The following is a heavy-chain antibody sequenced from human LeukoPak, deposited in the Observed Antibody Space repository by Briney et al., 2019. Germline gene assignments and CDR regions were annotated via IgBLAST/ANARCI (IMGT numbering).Heavy chain of an antibody. CDR1: GFSPTTSAMC. V-gene: IGHV2-70*11. CDR3: AQKLWDSSGWHDAFDI. D-gene: IGHD6-19*01. CDR2: IDWDDSK. Sequence: SGPALVKPTQTLTLTCTFSGFSPTTSAMCVSWIRQPPGKALEWLARIDWDDSKYYSTSLKTRLTISKDTSKNQVVLTMTNMDPVDTATYYCAQKLWDSSGWHDAFDIWGQGTLVTVSS. J-gene: IGHJ3*02.